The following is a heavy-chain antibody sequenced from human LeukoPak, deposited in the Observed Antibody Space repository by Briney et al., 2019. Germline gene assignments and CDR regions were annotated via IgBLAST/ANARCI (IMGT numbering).Heavy chain of an antibody. V-gene: IGHV3-66*01. CDR2: IETGGTI. CDR3: ARARGFFGEPDFYYAMDV. J-gene: IGHJ6*02. CDR1: GFTVRNNY. D-gene: IGHD3-10*01. Sequence: RSGGSLRLSCAASGFTVRNNYMSWVRQAPGRGLECVSSIETGGTIHYADSVKGRFTISRDTSKNNLYLQMNSLRAEDTAAYYCARARGFFGEPDFYYAMDVWGQGTTVTVSS.